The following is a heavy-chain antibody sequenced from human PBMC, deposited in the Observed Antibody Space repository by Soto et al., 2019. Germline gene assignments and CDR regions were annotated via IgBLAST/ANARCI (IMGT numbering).Heavy chain of an antibody. V-gene: IGHV3-30-3*01. CDR1: GFILSNYD. CDR3: ARDLGMTTVTIYYYYGMDV. D-gene: IGHD4-4*01. Sequence: GGSLRLSCAASGFILSNYDMHWVRQAPGKGLEWVAVISYDGSNKYYADSVKGRFTISRDNSKNTLYLQMNSLRAEDTAVYYCARDLGMTTVTIYYYYGMDVWGQGTTVTVSS. CDR2: ISYDGSNK. J-gene: IGHJ6*02.